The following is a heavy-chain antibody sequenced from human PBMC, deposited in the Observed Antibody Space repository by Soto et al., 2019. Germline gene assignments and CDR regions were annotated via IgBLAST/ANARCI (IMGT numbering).Heavy chain of an antibody. CDR2: ISYDGSNK. V-gene: IGHV3-30*18. CDR3: AKDRGSGSYRRYYYYYGMDV. J-gene: IGHJ6*02. CDR1: GFTFSSYG. D-gene: IGHD1-26*01. Sequence: GGSLRLSCAASGFTFSSYGMHWVRQAPGKGLEWVAVISYDGSNKYYADSVKGRFTISRDNSKNTLYLQMNSLRAEDTAVYYCAKDRGSGSYRRYYYYYGMDVWGQGTTVTVSS.